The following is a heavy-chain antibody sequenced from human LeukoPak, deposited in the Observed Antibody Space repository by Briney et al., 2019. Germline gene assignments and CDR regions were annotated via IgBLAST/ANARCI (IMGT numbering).Heavy chain of an antibody. CDR3: ARDRAVAGNWFDP. CDR2: INPNSGGT. D-gene: IGHD6-19*01. CDR1: GYTFTSYY. V-gene: IGHV1-2*02. Sequence: GASVKVSCKASGYTFTSYYMYWVRQAPGQGVEWRGWINPNSGGTNYAQKFQGRVTMTRDTSISTAYMELSRLRSDDTAVYYCARDRAVAGNWFDPWGQGTLVTVSS. J-gene: IGHJ5*02.